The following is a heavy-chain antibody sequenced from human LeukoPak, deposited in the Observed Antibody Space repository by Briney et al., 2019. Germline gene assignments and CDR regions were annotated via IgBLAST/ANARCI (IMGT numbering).Heavy chain of an antibody. V-gene: IGHV3-23*01. CDR2: ISATGGST. J-gene: IGHJ6*03. CDR3: AKRHCRGGTCYSDSYYLDV. D-gene: IGHD2-15*01. CDR1: GIAVTGNY. Sequence: GGSLTLSCAASGIAVTGNYMSWVRQAPGKGLEWVSGISATGGSTYYADSVKGRFTISRDNSKNTVILQMSSLRLEDTALYYCAKRHCRGGTCYSDSYYLDVWGKGTTVTVSS.